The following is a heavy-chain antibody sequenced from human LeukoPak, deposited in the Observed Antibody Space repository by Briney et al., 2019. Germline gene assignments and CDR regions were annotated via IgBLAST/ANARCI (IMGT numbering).Heavy chain of an antibody. Sequence: PGGSLRLSCAASGFTFSTYWMTWVRQAPGKGLEWVANINQDGSVKNYVDSVKGRFTISRDNAKNSLYLQMNSLRAEDTAVYYCAREKPGDSGNFDYWGQGTLVAVSS. CDR2: INQDGSVK. D-gene: IGHD7-27*01. CDR1: GFTFSTYW. J-gene: IGHJ4*02. V-gene: IGHV3-7*01. CDR3: AREKPGDSGNFDY.